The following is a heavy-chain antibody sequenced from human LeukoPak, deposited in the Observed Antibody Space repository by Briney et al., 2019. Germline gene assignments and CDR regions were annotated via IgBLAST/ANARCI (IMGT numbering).Heavy chain of an antibody. V-gene: IGHV3-74*01. CDR1: GFTFSSYW. J-gene: IGHJ6*03. CDR3: AKFDMGHPLYYYYYMDV. Sequence: PGGSLRLSCVASGFTFSSYWMHWVRQAPGKGLVWVSRISNDGSSMNYADSVKGRFTISRDNAMNTLFLQMNSLRVEDTAVYYCAKFDMGHPLYYYYYMDVWGKGTTVTISS. CDR2: ISNDGSSM. D-gene: IGHD3-9*01.